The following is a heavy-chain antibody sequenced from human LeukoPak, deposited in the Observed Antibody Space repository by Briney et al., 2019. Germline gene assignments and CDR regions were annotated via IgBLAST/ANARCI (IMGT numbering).Heavy chain of an antibody. CDR3: ARAYSSRVTVDY. CDR1: GYTFTSYY. J-gene: IGHJ4*02. CDR2: INPSGGST. V-gene: IGHV1-46*01. D-gene: IGHD4-17*01. Sequence: ASMKVSCKASGYTFTSYYMHWVRQAPGQGLEWMGIINPSGGSTSYAQKFQGRVTMTRDTSTSTVYMELSSLRSEDTAVYYCARAYSSRVTVDYWGQGTLVTVSS.